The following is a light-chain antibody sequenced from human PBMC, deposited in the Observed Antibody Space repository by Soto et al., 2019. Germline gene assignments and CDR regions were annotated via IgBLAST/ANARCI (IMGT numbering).Light chain of an antibody. CDR2: GAS. CDR1: QSVSNNY. CDR3: QQYNNWPRGT. J-gene: IGKJ1*01. Sequence: EIVLTQSPGTLSLSPGERATLSCRASQSVSNNYLAWYQQKPGQAPRLLIYGASNRATGIPDRFSGSGSGTDFTLTISSLEPEDFAVYYCQQYNNWPRGTFGQGTKVDIK. V-gene: IGKV3-20*01.